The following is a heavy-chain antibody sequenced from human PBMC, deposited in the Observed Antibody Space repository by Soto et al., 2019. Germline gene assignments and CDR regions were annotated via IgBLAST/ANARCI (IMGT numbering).Heavy chain of an antibody. CDR2: MNPNSGNT. Sequence: SWVRQATGQGLEWMGWMNPNSGNTGYAQKFQGRVTMTRNTSISTAYMELSSLRSEDTAVYYCARERAVAGFDYWGQGTLVTVPQ. CDR3: ARERAVAGFDY. J-gene: IGHJ4*02. D-gene: IGHD6-19*01. V-gene: IGHV1-8*01.